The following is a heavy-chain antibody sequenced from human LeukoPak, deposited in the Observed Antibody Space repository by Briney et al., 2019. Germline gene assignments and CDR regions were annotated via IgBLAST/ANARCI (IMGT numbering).Heavy chain of an antibody. J-gene: IGHJ6*02. V-gene: IGHV3-30*04. Sequence: GGSLRLSCAASGFTFSSCAMHWVRQAPGKGLEWVAVISYDGSNKYYADSVKGRFTISRDNSKNTLYLQMNSLRAEDTAVYYCAKVPSSSSGYYYGMDVWGQGTTVTVSS. CDR3: AKVPSSSSGYYYGMDV. CDR1: GFTFSSCA. D-gene: IGHD6-6*01. CDR2: ISYDGSNK.